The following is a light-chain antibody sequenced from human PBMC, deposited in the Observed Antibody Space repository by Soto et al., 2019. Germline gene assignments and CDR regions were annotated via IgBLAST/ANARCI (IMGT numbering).Light chain of an antibody. CDR2: EGS. V-gene: IGLV2-23*01. J-gene: IGLJ3*02. CDR1: SSDVGSYNL. Sequence: QSALTQPASVSGSPGQSITISCTGTSSDVGSYNLVSWYQQHPGKAPKLIIYEGSKRPSGVSNRFSGSKSGNTASLTISGLQADDEADYYCYSYAGGRTLVFGGGTKLTVL. CDR3: YSYAGGRTLV.